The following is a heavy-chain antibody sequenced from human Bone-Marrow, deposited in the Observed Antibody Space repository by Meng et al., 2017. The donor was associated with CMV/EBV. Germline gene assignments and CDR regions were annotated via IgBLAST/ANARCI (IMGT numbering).Heavy chain of an antibody. CDR2: INPNSGGT. CDR1: GYTFTGYY. CDR3: ARGWRDGYNYALFGY. V-gene: IGHV1-2*02. J-gene: IGHJ4*02. D-gene: IGHD5-24*01. Sequence: ASVKVSCKASGYTFTGYYMHWVRQAPGQGLEWMGWINPNSGGTNYAQKFQGRVTMTRDTSISTAYMELSRLRSDDTAVYYCARGWRDGYNYALFGYWGQGTRVTVYS.